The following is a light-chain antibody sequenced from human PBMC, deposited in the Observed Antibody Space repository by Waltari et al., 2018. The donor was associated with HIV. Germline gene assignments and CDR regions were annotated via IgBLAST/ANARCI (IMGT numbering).Light chain of an antibody. CDR3: QSADTSASFMI. J-gene: IGLJ2*01. V-gene: IGLV3-25*03. CDR1: AFPKQF. Sequence: SSDLPQPPSVSVSPGQTARITCSGDAFPKQFAYRYQQKTGQAPLLVIHRDTESPSGVPERFSGSSSGTTVTLTISGVQAEDEADYYCQSADTSASFMIFGGGTRLTVL. CDR2: RDT.